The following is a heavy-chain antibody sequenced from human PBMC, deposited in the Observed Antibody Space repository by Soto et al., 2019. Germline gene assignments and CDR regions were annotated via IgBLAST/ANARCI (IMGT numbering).Heavy chain of an antibody. CDR1: GVSISSSSYY. D-gene: IGHD3-3*01. CDR2: IYYSGST. J-gene: IGHJ6*03. V-gene: IGHV4-39*01. Sequence: QLQLQESGPGLVKPSETLSLTCTVSGVSISSSSYYWGWIRQPPGKGLEWIGSIYYSGSTYYNPSLKSRVTISVDTSKNQFSLQLSAVTAADTAVYYCARHVPKDYDFWSGYSPRGYYYYMDVWGKGTTVTVSS. CDR3: ARHVPKDYDFWSGYSPRGYYYYMDV.